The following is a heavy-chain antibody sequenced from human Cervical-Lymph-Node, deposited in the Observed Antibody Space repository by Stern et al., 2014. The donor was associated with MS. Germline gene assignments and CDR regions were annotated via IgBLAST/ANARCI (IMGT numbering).Heavy chain of an antibody. V-gene: IGHV1-8*01. CDR2: MHPNSGNT. CDR1: GYTFTSYD. CDR3: ARRSCAARPTSCAFDI. Sequence: VQLVESGAEVKKPGASVKVSCKASGYTFTSYDINWVRQATGQGLAWMGWMHPNSGNTGYAQKFQGRVTMTRNTSISTAYMELSSLRSEDTAVYYCARRSCAARPTSCAFDIWGQGTMVTVSS. J-gene: IGHJ3*02. D-gene: IGHD6-6*01.